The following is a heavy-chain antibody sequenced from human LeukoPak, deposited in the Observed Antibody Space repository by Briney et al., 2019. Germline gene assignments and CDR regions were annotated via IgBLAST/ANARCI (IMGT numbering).Heavy chain of an antibody. J-gene: IGHJ5*02. D-gene: IGHD6-13*01. Sequence: PSETLSLTCAVYGGSFSGYYWSWIRQPPGKGLEWIGEINHSGSTNYNPSLKSRVTISVDTSKNQFSLKLSSVTAADTAVYYCARGRGAAAGTIRGWFDPRGQGTLVTVSS. V-gene: IGHV4-34*01. CDR1: GGSFSGYY. CDR2: INHSGST. CDR3: ARGRGAAAGTIRGWFDP.